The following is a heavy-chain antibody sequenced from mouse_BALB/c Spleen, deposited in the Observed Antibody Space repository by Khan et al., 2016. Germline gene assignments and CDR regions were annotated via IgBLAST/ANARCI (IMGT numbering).Heavy chain of an antibody. Sequence: EVQLQESGPGLVKPSQSLSLTCTVTAYSITSDYAWNWIRQFPGNKLEWMGYISYSGSTSYNPSLKSRISITRDTSKNQFFLQLNSVTTEDTATYYCARGRVFDYWGQGTTLTVSS. V-gene: IGHV3-2*02. CDR3: ARGRVFDY. CDR2: ISYSGST. CDR1: AYSITSDYA. J-gene: IGHJ2*01.